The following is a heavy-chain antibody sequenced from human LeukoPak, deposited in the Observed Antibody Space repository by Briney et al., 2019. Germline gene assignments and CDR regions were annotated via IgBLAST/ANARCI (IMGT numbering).Heavy chain of an antibody. V-gene: IGHV4-59*12. Sequence: SETLSLTCTVSGGSISSNYWSWIRQPPGKGLEWIGNIYYSGSTNYNPSLKSRVTTSVDTSKNQFSLKLSSVTAADTAVYYCARNGGSGTYYDGSFDYWGQGTLVTVSS. CDR3: ARNGGSGTYYDGSFDY. CDR2: IYYSGST. J-gene: IGHJ4*02. D-gene: IGHD1-26*01. CDR1: GGSISSNY.